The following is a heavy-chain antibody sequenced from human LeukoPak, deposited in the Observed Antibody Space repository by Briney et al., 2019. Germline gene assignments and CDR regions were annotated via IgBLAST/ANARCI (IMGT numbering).Heavy chain of an antibody. CDR3: ATAAAAGTSDFDY. CDR2: ISAHSGNT. Sequence: ASVKVSCKASGYSFTNFGFSWVRQAPGQGPEWMGWISAHSGNTNYAQKFQGRVTMTTDTSTSTTYMELRSLRSDDTAVYYCATAAAAGTSDFDYWGQGTLVTVSS. V-gene: IGHV1-18*01. D-gene: IGHD6-13*01. J-gene: IGHJ4*02. CDR1: GYSFTNFG.